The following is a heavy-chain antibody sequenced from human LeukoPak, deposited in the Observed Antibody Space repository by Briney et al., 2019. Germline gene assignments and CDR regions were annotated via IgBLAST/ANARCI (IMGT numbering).Heavy chain of an antibody. V-gene: IGHV3-23*01. CDR3: AKILTTVTRHYYGMDV. CDR1: GFNFSSYA. J-gene: IGHJ6*02. CDR2: FSGSADNT. Sequence: GGSLRLSWRASGFNFSSYAMSCVRQAAGKGLEWVSAFSGSADNTYYADSVKGRFTISRDNSKNTLYLQMHSLSAEDTAVYYCAKILTTVTRHYYGMDVWGQGTTVTVSS. D-gene: IGHD4-17*01.